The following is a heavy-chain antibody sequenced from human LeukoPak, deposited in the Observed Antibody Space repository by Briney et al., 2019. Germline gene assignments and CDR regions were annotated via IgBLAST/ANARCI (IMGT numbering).Heavy chain of an antibody. CDR1: GFTFSSYG. J-gene: IGHJ4*02. D-gene: IGHD3-10*01. CDR3: ATDGSKVREVIAYYFDY. V-gene: IGHV3-30*02. CDR2: IRYDGSNK. Sequence: GGSLRLSCAASGFTFSSYGMHWVRQAPGKGLEWVAFIRYDGSNKYYADSVKGRFTISRDNSKNTLYLQMNSLRAEDTAVYYCATDGSKVREVIAYYFDYWGQGALVTVSS.